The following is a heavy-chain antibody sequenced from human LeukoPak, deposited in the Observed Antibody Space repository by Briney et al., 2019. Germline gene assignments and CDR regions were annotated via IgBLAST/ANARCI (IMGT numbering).Heavy chain of an antibody. CDR2: ISAYNGNT. Sequence: ASVKVSCKASGYTFTSYGISWVRQAPGQGLEWMGWISAYNGNTNYAQKLQGRVTMTTDTSTSTAYMELRSLRSDDTAVYYCARDQIRGLRWFQDAFDIWGQGTMVTVS. CDR3: ARDQIRGLRWFQDAFDI. D-gene: IGHD4-17*01. J-gene: IGHJ3*02. CDR1: GYTFTSYG. V-gene: IGHV1-18*01.